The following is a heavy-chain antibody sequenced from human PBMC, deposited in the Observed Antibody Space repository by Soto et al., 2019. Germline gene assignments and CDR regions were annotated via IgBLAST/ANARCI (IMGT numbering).Heavy chain of an antibody. CDR3: AKDMKWGGMTTIHYFDS. Sequence: PGGSLRLSCATSGFTFSSYSMNWVRQAPGKDLEWISSISTSSSHVYYADSVKGRFTISRDNAKNSLFLQMNSLRPEDTAFYFCAKDMKWGGMTTIHYFDSWGQGTQVTVSS. D-gene: IGHD4-17*01. CDR2: ISTSSSHV. CDR1: GFTFSSYS. J-gene: IGHJ4*02. V-gene: IGHV3-21*04.